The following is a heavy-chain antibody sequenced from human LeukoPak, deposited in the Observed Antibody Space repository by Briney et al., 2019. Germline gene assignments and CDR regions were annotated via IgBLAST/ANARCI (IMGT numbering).Heavy chain of an antibody. D-gene: IGHD6-19*01. V-gene: IGHV3-48*01. CDR3: ARSYSSGW. Sequence: PGGSLRLSCAASGFNFITHGMHWVRQAPGKGLEWVSYISSSSSTIYYADSVKGRFTISRDNAKNSLYLQMNSLRAEDTAVYYCARSYSSGWWGQGTLVTVSS. CDR2: ISSSSSTI. CDR1: GFNFITHG. J-gene: IGHJ4*02.